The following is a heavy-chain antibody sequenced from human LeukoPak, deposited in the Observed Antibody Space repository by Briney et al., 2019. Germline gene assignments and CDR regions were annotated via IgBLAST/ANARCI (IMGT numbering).Heavy chain of an antibody. J-gene: IGHJ4*02. CDR3: ARVGTRPISR. CDR2: INHSGST. Sequence: KPSETLSLTCAVYGGSFSGYYWSWIRQPPGKGLEWIGEINHSGSTNYNPSLKSRVTISVDTSKNQFSLKLSSVTAADTAVYYCARVGTRPISRWGQGTLVTVSS. D-gene: IGHD3-10*01. V-gene: IGHV4-34*01. CDR1: GGSFSGYY.